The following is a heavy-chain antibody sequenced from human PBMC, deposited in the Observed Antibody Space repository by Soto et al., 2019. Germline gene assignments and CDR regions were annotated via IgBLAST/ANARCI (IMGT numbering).Heavy chain of an antibody. Sequence: QLPLEESGPGLVKPSETLSLTCTVSGGSISSRSYYWGWIRQSPGKGLEWIGSFYYSGSTYYSPSLKSRATVSGDTSKKQISLRLSSVTAADTAVYYCARISVASRYMDVWGKGSTVTVSS. J-gene: IGHJ6*03. D-gene: IGHD5-12*01. CDR1: GGSISSRSYY. V-gene: IGHV4-39*01. CDR3: ARISVASRYMDV. CDR2: FYYSGST.